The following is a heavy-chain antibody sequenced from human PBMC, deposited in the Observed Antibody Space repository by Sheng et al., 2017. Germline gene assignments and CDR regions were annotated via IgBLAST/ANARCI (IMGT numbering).Heavy chain of an antibody. CDR2: IKKDGSEK. J-gene: IGHJ4*02. D-gene: IGHD1-1*01. CDR3: AKTRRLEE. V-gene: IGHV3-7*01. CDR1: GFTFSDSW. Sequence: EVQLVESGGGLVQPGGSLRLSCAASGFTFSDSWMSWVRQAPGKGLEWLANIKKDGSEKNYVDSLKGRFTISRDNAKNSLSLQMNSLRAEDTAVYYCAKTRRLEEWGQGTLVTV.